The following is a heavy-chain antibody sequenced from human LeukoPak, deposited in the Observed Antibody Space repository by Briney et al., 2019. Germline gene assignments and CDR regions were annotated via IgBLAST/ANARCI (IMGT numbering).Heavy chain of an antibody. CDR1: GFTFTSYS. CDR3: AKAPLYYYDSSGYTDY. V-gene: IGHV3-48*01. D-gene: IGHD3-22*01. Sequence: GGSLRLSCAASGFTFTSYSMNWVRQAPGKGLEWVSYISSGGSSIYYADSVKGRFTISRDNSKNTLYLQMNSLRAEDTAVYYCAKAPLYYYDSSGYTDYWGQGTLVTVSS. J-gene: IGHJ4*02. CDR2: ISSGGSSI.